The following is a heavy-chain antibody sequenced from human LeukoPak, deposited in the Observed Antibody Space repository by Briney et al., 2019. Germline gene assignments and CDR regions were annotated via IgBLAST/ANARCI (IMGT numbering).Heavy chain of an antibody. Sequence: ASVKVSCKASGYTFTSYDINWVRQATGQGLEWMGWMNPNSGNTGYAQKFQGRVTITRNTPISTAYMELSSLRSGDTAVYYCAREEVAVAGTEPLDYWGQGTLVTVSS. J-gene: IGHJ4*02. D-gene: IGHD6-19*01. CDR3: AREEVAVAGTEPLDY. V-gene: IGHV1-8*03. CDR1: GYTFTSYD. CDR2: MNPNSGNT.